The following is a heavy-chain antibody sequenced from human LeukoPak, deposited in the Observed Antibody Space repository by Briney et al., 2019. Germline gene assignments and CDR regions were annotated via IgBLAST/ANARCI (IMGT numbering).Heavy chain of an antibody. Sequence: ASVKVSCKASGYTSTSYGISWVRQAPGQGLEWMGWISAYNGNTNYAQKLQDRVTMTTDTSTSTAYMELRSLRSDDTAVYYCARLQDYYDSSGYLDYWGQGTLVTVSS. CDR3: ARLQDYYDSSGYLDY. CDR1: GYTSTSYG. V-gene: IGHV1-18*01. J-gene: IGHJ4*02. CDR2: ISAYNGNT. D-gene: IGHD3-22*01.